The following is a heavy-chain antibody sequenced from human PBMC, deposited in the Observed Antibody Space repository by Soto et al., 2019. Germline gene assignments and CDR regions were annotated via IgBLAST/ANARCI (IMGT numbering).Heavy chain of an antibody. CDR2: IYLGDSDT. V-gene: IGHV5-51*01. CDR3: ARHVFVAARHYYYYYGMDV. D-gene: IGHD6-6*01. J-gene: IGHJ6*02. CDR1: GYSFTSYW. Sequence: GESLKISCKGSGYSFTSYWIGWVRQMPGKGLEWMGIIYLGDSDTRYSPSFQGQVTISADKSISTAYLQWSSLKASDTAMYYCARHVFVAARHYYYYYGMDVWGQGITVSV.